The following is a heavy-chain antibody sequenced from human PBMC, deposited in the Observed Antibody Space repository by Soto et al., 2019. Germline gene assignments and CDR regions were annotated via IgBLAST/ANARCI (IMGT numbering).Heavy chain of an antibody. Sequence: GESLKISCKGSGYSFTSYWIGWVRQMPGKGLEWMGIIYPGDSDTRYSPSFQGQVTTSADKSISTAYLQWSSLKASDTAMYYCARLSKYCSSTSCRLHYYYYGMDVWGQGTTVTVSS. CDR2: IYPGDSDT. CDR1: GYSFTSYW. J-gene: IGHJ6*02. CDR3: ARLSKYCSSTSCRLHYYYYGMDV. V-gene: IGHV5-51*01. D-gene: IGHD2-2*01.